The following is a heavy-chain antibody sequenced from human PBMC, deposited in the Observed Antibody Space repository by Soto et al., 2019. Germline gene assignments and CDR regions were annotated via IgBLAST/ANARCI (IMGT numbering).Heavy chain of an antibody. J-gene: IGHJ6*02. D-gene: IGHD3-10*01. CDR2: IYPADSDT. V-gene: IGHV5-51*01. Sequence: GQSLKISCKGSGYSFPSQWIGWVRQTPGKGLEWMGSIYPADSDTRYSPSFQGQVIISADKSIRTAYLEWSSLKASDSAMYYCVRIPHSTTSYYHPPYGMDVWGPATSLTGS. CDR1: GYSFPSQW. CDR3: VRIPHSTTSYYHPPYGMDV.